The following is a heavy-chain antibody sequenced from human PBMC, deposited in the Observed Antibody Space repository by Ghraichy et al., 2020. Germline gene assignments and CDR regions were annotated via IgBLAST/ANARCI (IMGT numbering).Heavy chain of an antibody. Sequence: ASVKVSCKASGYTFTSYGISWVRQAPGQGLEWMGWISAYNGDTNYAQKLQGRVTMTTDTSTSTAYMELRSLRSDDTAVYYCARSLNGLYYDILTDPWGQGTLVTVSS. CDR2: ISAYNGDT. D-gene: IGHD3-9*01. J-gene: IGHJ5*02. CDR3: ARSLNGLYYDILTDP. V-gene: IGHV1-18*01. CDR1: GYTFTSYG.